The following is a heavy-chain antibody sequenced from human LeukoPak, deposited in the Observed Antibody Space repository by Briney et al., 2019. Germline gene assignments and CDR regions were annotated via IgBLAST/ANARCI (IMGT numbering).Heavy chain of an antibody. CDR1: GFTFSNAW. CDR2: IKSKTDGGTT. Sequence: GGSLRLSCAASGFTFSNAWMSWVRQAPGKGLEWVGRIKSKTDGGTTDYAAPVKGRFTISRDDSKNTLYLQMNSLRAEDTAVYYCAKAKGYYDSSGYYYLPYYFDYWGQGTLVTVSS. D-gene: IGHD3-22*01. V-gene: IGHV3-15*01. J-gene: IGHJ4*02. CDR3: AKAKGYYDSSGYYYLPYYFDY.